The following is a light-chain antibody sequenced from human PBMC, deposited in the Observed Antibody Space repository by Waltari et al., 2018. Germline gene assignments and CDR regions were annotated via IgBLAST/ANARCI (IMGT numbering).Light chain of an antibody. CDR1: QSVSPW. J-gene: IGKJ4*01. Sequence: DIQVTQSPSSLSASVGDKVTITCRASQSVSPWLAWYQQKPGKAPKLLIYQASTLENGAPSRFSGSGSGTEFTLTISSLQPDDFATYYCQQYHSFSVTFGGGTKVEIK. CDR2: QAS. CDR3: QQYHSFSVT. V-gene: IGKV1-5*03.